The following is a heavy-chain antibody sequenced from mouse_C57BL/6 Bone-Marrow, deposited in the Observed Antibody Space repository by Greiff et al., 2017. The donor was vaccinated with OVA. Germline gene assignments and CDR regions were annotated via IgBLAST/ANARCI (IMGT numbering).Heavy chain of an antibody. D-gene: IGHD1-1*01. J-gene: IGHJ3*01. V-gene: IGHV12-3*01. CDR2: ITHSGET. CDR1: GFPITSGYY. CDR3: AGDITTVVATAY. Sequence: VQVVESGPGLVKPSQSLFLTCSITGFPITSGYYWIWIRQSPGKPLEWMGYITHSGETFYNPSLQSPISITRETSKNQFFLQLNSVTTEDTAMYYCAGDITTVVATAYWGQGTLVTVSA.